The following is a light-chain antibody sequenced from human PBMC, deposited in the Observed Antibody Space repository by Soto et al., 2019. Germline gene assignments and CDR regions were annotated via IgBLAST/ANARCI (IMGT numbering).Light chain of an antibody. V-gene: IGLV2-14*01. CDR2: DVT. CDR1: SSDVGGYNA. J-gene: IGLJ1*01. Sequence: QSALTQPASVSGSPGQSITISCTGTSSDVGGYNAVSWYQQHPGKAPKLMIYDVTNRPSGASNRFSGSKSGNMASLTISGLQAEYEADYYGGSYATGGAYVFGTGTKLTVL. CDR3: GSYATGGAYV.